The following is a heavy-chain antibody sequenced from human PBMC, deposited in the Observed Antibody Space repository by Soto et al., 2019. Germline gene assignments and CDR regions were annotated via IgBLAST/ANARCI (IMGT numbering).Heavy chain of an antibody. Sequence: QVRLVQSEAEVKKAGSSVKVSCKASGGTFISDAVTWVRQAPGQGLEWMGGVIPMFPKANYAQKFQGRASITADKSTSTVYVELHSRKSEDTALDDCARSHADRSGPGYLDSWGQGTLVTVTS. CDR3: ARSHADRSGPGYLDS. V-gene: IGHV1-69*06. D-gene: IGHD5-12*01. J-gene: IGHJ4*02. CDR2: VIPMFPKA. CDR1: GGTFISDA.